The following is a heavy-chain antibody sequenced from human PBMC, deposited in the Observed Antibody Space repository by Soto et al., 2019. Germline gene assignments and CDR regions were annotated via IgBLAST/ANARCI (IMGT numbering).Heavy chain of an antibody. CDR2: ISSSSSYI. V-gene: IGHV3-21*01. D-gene: IGHD3-22*01. CDR3: ARGGGLRYYDSSGYSITNWYFDL. Sequence: GGSLRLSCAASGFTFSSYSMNWVRQTPGKGLEWVSSISSSSSYIYYADSVKGRFTISRDNAKNSLYLQMNSLRAEDTAVYYCARGGGLRYYDSSGYSITNWYFDLWGRGTLVTVSS. J-gene: IGHJ2*01. CDR1: GFTFSSYS.